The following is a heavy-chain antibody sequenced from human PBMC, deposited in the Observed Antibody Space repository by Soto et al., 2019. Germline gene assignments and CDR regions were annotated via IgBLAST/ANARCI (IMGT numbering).Heavy chain of an antibody. CDR2: IYSGGST. CDR1: GFTVSSNY. V-gene: IGHV3-66*01. D-gene: IGHD3-3*01. Sequence: PGGSLRLSCAASGFTVSSNYMSWVRQAPGKALEWVSVIYSGGSTYYADSVKGRFTISRDNSKNTLYLQMNSLRAEDTAVYYCARDGVDDFWSRYGGEPYYYYMDVWGKETTVTVSS. CDR3: ARDGVDDFWSRYGGEPYYYYMDV. J-gene: IGHJ6*03.